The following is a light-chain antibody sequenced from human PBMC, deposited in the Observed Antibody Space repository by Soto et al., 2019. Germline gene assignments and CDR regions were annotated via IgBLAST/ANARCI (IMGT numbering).Light chain of an antibody. Sequence: SALTQPRSVCVAPGQRVAISCTGSSSNIGPGYDVHWYQHLPGTAPKLLIYSNTNRPSGVPDRFSGSRSGTSASLAITGLQAEDEADYYCQSYDSSLSGSVFGTGTKVTVL. CDR2: SNT. V-gene: IGLV1-40*01. CDR3: QSYDSSLSGSV. J-gene: IGLJ1*01. CDR1: SSNIGPGYD.